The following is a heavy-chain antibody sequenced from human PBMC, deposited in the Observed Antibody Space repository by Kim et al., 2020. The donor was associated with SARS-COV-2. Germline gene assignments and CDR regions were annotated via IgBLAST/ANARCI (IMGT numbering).Heavy chain of an antibody. Sequence: GGSLRLSCAASGFTVSSNYMNWVRQAPGKGLEWVSVIYSGGSTYYADSVKGRFTISRDNSKNTLYLQMNSLRAEDTAVYYCARRSPPTIFGIIAPGYFDYWGQGTLVTVSS. CDR1: GFTVSSNY. CDR3: ARRSPPTIFGIIAPGYFDY. CDR2: IYSGGST. J-gene: IGHJ4*02. V-gene: IGHV3-53*01. D-gene: IGHD3-3*01.